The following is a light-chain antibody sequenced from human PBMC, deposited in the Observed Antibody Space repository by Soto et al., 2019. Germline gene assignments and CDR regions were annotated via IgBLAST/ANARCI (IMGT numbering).Light chain of an antibody. CDR3: AAWDDSLSGFHV. J-gene: IGLJ1*01. CDR2: RND. Sequence: QSVLTQPPSASGTPGQRVTISCSGSTPNIGTNYVYWYQQLPGTAPKLLIYRNDQRPSGVPARFSGSKSGTSASLAISGLRSEDEADYFCAAWDDSLSGFHVFGTGTKVTVL. CDR1: TPNIGTNY. V-gene: IGLV1-47*01.